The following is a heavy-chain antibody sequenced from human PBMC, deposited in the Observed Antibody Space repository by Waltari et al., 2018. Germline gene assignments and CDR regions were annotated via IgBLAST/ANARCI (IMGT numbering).Heavy chain of an antibody. CDR3: ARAALTGGVFYWFDP. D-gene: IGHD3-16*01. CDR2: IYPSGST. V-gene: IGHV4-61*02. CDR1: GDSIPTNNYY. Sequence: QVQLQESGPGLLKPSETLSLTSTVAGDSIPTNNYYWSWISQPAGKRLEWIGRIYPSGSTNYNPSLKSRVIISLDASKNKFSLNLTSVTAADTAIYYRARAALTGGVFYWFDPWGQGTLVTVSS. J-gene: IGHJ5*02.